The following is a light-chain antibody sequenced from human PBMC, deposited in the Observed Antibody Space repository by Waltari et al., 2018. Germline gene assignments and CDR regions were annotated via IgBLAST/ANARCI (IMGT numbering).Light chain of an antibody. Sequence: SYELTQPPSVSVSPGQTARITCSGDALPKTYAYWYQQKSGQAPVKFIYEDIKRPSTIPERFSGSSSGTMATLIISGAQVEDDADYYCYSTDSSGNHRRVFGGGTKLTVL. CDR1: ALPKTY. CDR2: EDI. J-gene: IGLJ2*01. CDR3: YSTDSSGNHRRV. V-gene: IGLV3-10*01.